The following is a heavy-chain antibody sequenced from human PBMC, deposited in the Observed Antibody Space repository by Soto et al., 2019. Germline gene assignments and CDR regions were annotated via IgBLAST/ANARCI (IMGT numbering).Heavy chain of an antibody. Sequence: ASVKVSCKASGGTFSSYAISWVRQAPGQGLEWMGGIIPIFGTANYAQKFQGRVTITADESTSTAYMELSSLRSEDTAVYYCARDADCTNGVCYPNYWGQGTLVTVS. CDR3: ARDADCTNGVCYPNY. D-gene: IGHD2-8*01. CDR2: IIPIFGTA. CDR1: GGTFSSYA. V-gene: IGHV1-69*13. J-gene: IGHJ4*02.